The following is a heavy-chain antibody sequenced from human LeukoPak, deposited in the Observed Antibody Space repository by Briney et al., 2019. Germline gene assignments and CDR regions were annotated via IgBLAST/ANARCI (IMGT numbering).Heavy chain of an antibody. D-gene: IGHD5-12*01. CDR3: TKPHFMGGYPLDS. J-gene: IGHJ4*02. CDR1: GFIFGDYS. Sequence: PGGSLRLSCTGSGFIFGDYSMSWVRQAPGKGLEWVGFIRSKAYGGTTEYATSMKGRFTISRDDSRSIAYLQINSLQTEDTAVYYCTKPHFMGGYPLDSWGQGTLVTVSS. CDR2: IRSKAYGGTT. V-gene: IGHV3-49*04.